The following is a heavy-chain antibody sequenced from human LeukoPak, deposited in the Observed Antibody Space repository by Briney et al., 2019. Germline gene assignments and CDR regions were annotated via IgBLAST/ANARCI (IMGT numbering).Heavy chain of an antibody. J-gene: IGHJ3*02. D-gene: IGHD3-10*01. V-gene: IGHV3-23*01. Sequence: GGSLRLSCAASAFTFSSYAMSWVRQAPGKGLEWVSAISGSGGGTYYADSVKGRFTISRDNSKNTLYLQMNSLRAEDTAVYYCAKDASRITMALGAFDIWGQGTMVTVSS. CDR1: AFTFSSYA. CDR3: AKDASRITMALGAFDI. CDR2: ISGSGGGT.